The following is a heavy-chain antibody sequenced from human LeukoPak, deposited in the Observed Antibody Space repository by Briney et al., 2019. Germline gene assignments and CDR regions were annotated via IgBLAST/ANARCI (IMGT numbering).Heavy chain of an antibody. CDR2: IYSGGST. CDR3: ARGTGATSVYDSPVSDY. CDR1: GFTVSSNY. D-gene: IGHD1-26*01. V-gene: IGHV3-53*05. Sequence: PGGSLRLSCAASGFTVSSNYMSWVRQAPGKGLEWVSVIYSGGSTYYADSVKGRFTISRDNSKNTLYLQMNSLRAEDTAVYYCARGTGATSVYDSPVSDYWGQGTLVTVSS. J-gene: IGHJ4*02.